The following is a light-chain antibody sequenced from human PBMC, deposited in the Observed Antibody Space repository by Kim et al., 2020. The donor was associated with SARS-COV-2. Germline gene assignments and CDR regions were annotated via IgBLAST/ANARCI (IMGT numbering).Light chain of an antibody. Sequence: ASLGERVPITWRESQDVNSWLAWYQQTPGKAPKLLIYGANVLESGVPSTFSGSVSGTEFTLPISSLRPEDFATYYCPQANSFPYTFGQGTKLEI. V-gene: IGKV1-12*01. J-gene: IGKJ2*01. CDR1: QDVNSW. CDR3: PQANSFPYT. CDR2: GAN.